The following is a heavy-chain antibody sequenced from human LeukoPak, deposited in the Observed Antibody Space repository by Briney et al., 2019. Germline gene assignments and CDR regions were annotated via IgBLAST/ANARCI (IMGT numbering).Heavy chain of an antibody. CDR1: EFTFSSYA. CDR2: ISGSGGST. D-gene: IGHD2-2*01. V-gene: IGHV3-23*01. Sequence: SGGSLRLSCAASEFTFSSYAMSWVRQAPGKGLEWVSAISGSGGSTYYADSVKGRFTISRDNSKNTLYVQMNSLRAEDTAVYYCANGPDCSSTSCYWSYFDYWGQGTLVTVSS. CDR3: ANGPDCSSTSCYWSYFDY. J-gene: IGHJ4*02.